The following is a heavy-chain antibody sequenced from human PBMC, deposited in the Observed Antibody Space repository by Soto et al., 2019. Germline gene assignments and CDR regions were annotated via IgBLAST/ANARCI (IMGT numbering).Heavy chain of an antibody. CDR3: ARGHGDYERPPYSYHGMDV. CDR1: GFTVNNNY. V-gene: IGHV3-53*01. D-gene: IGHD4-17*01. CDR2: IYIGGST. Sequence: VGSLRLSCAPSGFTVNNNYMSWVRQAPGKGLEWVSVIYIGGSTYYADSVKGRFTISRDNSKNTLYLQMNSLRAEDTAVYYCARGHGDYERPPYSYHGMDVWGQGTTVTVSS. J-gene: IGHJ6*02.